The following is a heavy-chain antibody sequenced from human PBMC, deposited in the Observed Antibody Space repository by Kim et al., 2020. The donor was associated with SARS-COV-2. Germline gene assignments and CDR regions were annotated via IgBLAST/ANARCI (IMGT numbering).Heavy chain of an antibody. Sequence: GGSLRLSCAASGFTFSSYAMSWVRQAPGKGLEWVSAISGSGGSTYYADSVKGRFTISRDNSKNTLYLQMNSLRAEDTAVYYCAKDPPITRGYSGYEWSDWFDPWGQGTLVTVSS. CDR3: AKDPPITRGYSGYEWSDWFDP. CDR2: ISGSGGST. CDR1: GFTFSSYA. J-gene: IGHJ5*02. D-gene: IGHD5-12*01. V-gene: IGHV3-23*01.